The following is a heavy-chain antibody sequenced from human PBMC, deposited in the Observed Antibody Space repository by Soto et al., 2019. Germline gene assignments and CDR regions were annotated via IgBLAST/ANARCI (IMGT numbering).Heavy chain of an antibody. V-gene: IGHV1-2*04. CDR3: ARHIGSGWDEAYYYYGMDV. J-gene: IGHJ6*02. Sequence: ASVEVSCKXSGYTFTGYYMHWVRQAPGQGLEWMGWINPNSGGTNYAQKFQGWVTMTRDTSISTAYMELSRLRSDDTAVYYCARHIGSGWDEAYYYYGMDVWGQGTTVTVSS. D-gene: IGHD6-19*01. CDR1: GYTFTGYY. CDR2: INPNSGGT.